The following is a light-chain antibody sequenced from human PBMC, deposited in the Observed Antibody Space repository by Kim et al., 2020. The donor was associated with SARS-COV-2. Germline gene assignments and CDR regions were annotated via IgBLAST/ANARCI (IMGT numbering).Light chain of an antibody. V-gene: IGKV2-28*01. CDR3: MQALQSRLT. CDR1: QSLLHSNGNTY. Sequence: DIVMTQSPLSLPVTPGEPASISCRSSQSLLHSNGNTYLDWYLQKPGQSPQLLIYLAYNRASGVPDRFSGSGSGTDFTLKISRVEAEDVGVYYCMQALQSRLTFGGGTKVDIK. J-gene: IGKJ4*01. CDR2: LAY.